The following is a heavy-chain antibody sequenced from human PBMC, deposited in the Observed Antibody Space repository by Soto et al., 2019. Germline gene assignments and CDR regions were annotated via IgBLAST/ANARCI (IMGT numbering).Heavy chain of an antibody. V-gene: IGHV3-30-3*01. CDR1: GFTFGAYV. D-gene: IGHD3-3*01. CDR2: ISYDGNNK. J-gene: IGHJ6*02. CDR3: ARDHQYYDFWSGYQPYGMDV. Sequence: PGGSLRLSCSASGFTFGAYVMHWVRQAPGKGLEWVAHISYDGNNKYYADSVKGRFTISRDNSKNTLYLQMNSLRAEDTAVYYCARDHQYYDFWSGYQPYGMDVWGQGTTVTVSS.